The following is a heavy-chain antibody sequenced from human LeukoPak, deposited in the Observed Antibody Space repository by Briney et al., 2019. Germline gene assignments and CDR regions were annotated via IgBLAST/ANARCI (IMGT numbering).Heavy chain of an antibody. J-gene: IGHJ4*02. CDR2: IFYSGTT. V-gene: IGHV4-39*01. Sequence: SETLSLTCIVSGGSIGRTPYYWGWIRQPPGKGLEWIGTIFYSGTTYYNPSLNSRATISVDTSKNLFSLKLTSVTAADTAVYYCVRPQSSITARWGPASSLAYWGQGTLVTVSS. CDR3: VRPQSSITARWGPASSLAY. CDR1: GGSIGRTPYY. D-gene: IGHD1-14*01.